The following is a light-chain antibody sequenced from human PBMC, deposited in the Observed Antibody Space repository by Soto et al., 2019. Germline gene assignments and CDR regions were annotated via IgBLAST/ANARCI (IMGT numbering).Light chain of an antibody. CDR2: EAN. CDR1: SSDVGGYNF. J-gene: IGLJ2*01. Sequence: QSALTQPASVSGSPGQSITISCTGTSSDVGGYNFVSWYQQHPGKAPKLMIFEANNRPSGVSNRFSGSKSGNTAALTISGLQAEDEADYYCSSWTSSTTQVLGGGTKVTVL. V-gene: IGLV2-14*01. CDR3: SSWTSSTTQV.